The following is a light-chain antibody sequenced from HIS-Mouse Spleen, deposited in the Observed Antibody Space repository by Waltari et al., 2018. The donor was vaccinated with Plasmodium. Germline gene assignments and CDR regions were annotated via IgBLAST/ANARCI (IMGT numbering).Light chain of an antibody. Sequence: QSALTQPASVSGSPGQSITISCTGTSRHSGGYNYVSWYQQHPGKAPKLMIYEVSNRPSGVSNRFSGSKSGNTASLTISGLQAEDEADYYCSSYTSSSTYVFGTGTKVTVL. V-gene: IGLV2-14*01. CDR1: SRHSGGYNY. CDR2: EVS. J-gene: IGLJ1*01. CDR3: SSYTSSSTYV.